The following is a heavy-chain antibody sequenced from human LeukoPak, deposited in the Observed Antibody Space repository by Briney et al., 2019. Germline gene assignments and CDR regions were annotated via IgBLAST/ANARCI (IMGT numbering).Heavy chain of an antibody. CDR1: GGTFSSYA. J-gene: IGHJ4*02. CDR3: AKEDPLEGLDY. CDR2: ISTGGDNT. Sequence: ASVKVSCKASGGTFSSYAMSWVRQAPGKGLEWVSAISTGGDNTYYADSVKGRFTISRDNSKNTLYLQMNSLRVEDTAVYYCAKEDPLEGLDYWGQGTLVTVSS. D-gene: IGHD5-24*01. V-gene: IGHV3-23*01.